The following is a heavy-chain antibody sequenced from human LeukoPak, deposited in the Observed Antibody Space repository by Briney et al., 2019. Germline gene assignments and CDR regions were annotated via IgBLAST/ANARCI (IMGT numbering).Heavy chain of an antibody. D-gene: IGHD4-17*01. CDR1: GFTVSSNY. CDR3: AKNRESMTTVTNSFDY. V-gene: IGHV3-53*01. Sequence: GGSLRLSCAASGFTVSSNYMSWVRQAPGKGLEWVSVIYSGGSTYYADCVKGRFTSSIDNSKNTLYLQMNSLRAEDTALYYCAKNRESMTTVTNSFDYWGQGTLVSVSS. J-gene: IGHJ4*02. CDR2: IYSGGST.